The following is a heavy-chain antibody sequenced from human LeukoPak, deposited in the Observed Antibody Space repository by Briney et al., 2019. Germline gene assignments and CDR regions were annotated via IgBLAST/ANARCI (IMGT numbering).Heavy chain of an antibody. V-gene: IGHV3-20*04. CDR1: GFTFSSYG. Sequence: GGSLRLSCAASGFTFSSYGMSWVRQAPGKGLEWVSGINWNDGNTGYADSVKGRFTISRDNAKNSLYLQMNSLRAEDTALYYCARGYYDILTGYPNWFDPWGQGTLVTVSS. CDR2: INWNDGNT. CDR3: ARGYYDILTGYPNWFDP. J-gene: IGHJ5*02. D-gene: IGHD3-9*01.